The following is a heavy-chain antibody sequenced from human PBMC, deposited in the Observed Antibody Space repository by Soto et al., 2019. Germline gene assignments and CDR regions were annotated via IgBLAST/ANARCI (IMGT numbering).Heavy chain of an antibody. CDR3: AKGPSLYSYYGMDV. J-gene: IGHJ6*02. V-gene: IGHV3-30*18. CDR2: ISYDGSNK. CDR1: GFTFSSYG. Sequence: QVQLVESGGGVVQPGRSLRLSCAASGFTFSSYGMHWVRQAPGKGLEWVAVISYDGSNKYYADSVKGRFTISRDNSKNTLYLQMNSLRAEDTAVYYCAKGPSLYSYYGMDVWGQGTTVTVSS.